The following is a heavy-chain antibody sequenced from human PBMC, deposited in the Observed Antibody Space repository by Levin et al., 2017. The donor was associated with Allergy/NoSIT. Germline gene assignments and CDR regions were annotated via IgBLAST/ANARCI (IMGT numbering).Heavy chain of an antibody. J-gene: IGHJ6*03. CDR3: ARVLRFYYYYCMDV. D-gene: IGHD5-12*01. Sequence: GASVKVSCAASGFTFSSYGMHWVRQAPGKGLEWVAVIWDDGYKKYYADSVKGRFTISRDNSKNTLYLQMNSLRAEDTAVYYCARVLRFYYYYCMDVWGKGTTVTVSS. CDR2: IWDDGYKK. V-gene: IGHV3-33*01. CDR1: GFTFSSYG.